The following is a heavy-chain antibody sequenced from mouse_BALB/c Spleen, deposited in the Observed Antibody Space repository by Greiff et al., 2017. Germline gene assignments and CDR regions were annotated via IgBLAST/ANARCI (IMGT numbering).Heavy chain of an antibody. V-gene: IGHV14-1*02. Sequence: EVKVVESGAELVRPGALVKLSCKASGFNIKDYYMHWVKQRPEQGLEWIGWIDPENGNTIYDPKFQGKASITADTSSNTAYLQLSSLTSEDTAVYYCARMITTGGYAMDYWGQGTSVTVSS. CDR3: ARMITTGGYAMDY. J-gene: IGHJ4*01. CDR1: GFNIKDYY. D-gene: IGHD2-4*01. CDR2: IDPENGNT.